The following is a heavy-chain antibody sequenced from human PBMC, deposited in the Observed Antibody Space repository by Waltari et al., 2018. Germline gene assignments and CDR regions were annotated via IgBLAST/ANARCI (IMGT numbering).Heavy chain of an antibody. D-gene: IGHD1-26*01. CDR2: INRSGST. J-gene: IGHJ5*02. V-gene: IGHV4-34*01. Sequence: QVQLQQWGAGLLKPSETLSLTCAVYGGSFSVYYWSWIRQPPGKGLEWIGEINRSGSTNYNPSLKSRVTISLDTSKNHFSLKLSPVTAADTAVYYCARADRGPRSGSSATPAWGPWGQGTLVTVSS. CDR3: ARADRGPRSGSSATPAWGP. CDR1: GGSFSVYY.